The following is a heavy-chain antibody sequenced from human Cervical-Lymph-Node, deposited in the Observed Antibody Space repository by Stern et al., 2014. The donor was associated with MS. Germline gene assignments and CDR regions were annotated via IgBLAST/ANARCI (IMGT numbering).Heavy chain of an antibody. J-gene: IGHJ6*02. V-gene: IGHV7-4-1*02. D-gene: IGHD3-3*01. CDR2: INTNTGNP. CDR1: GYAFTQYA. CDR3: ARPSPEAGLEAMDV. Sequence: QVQLMQSGSELKKPGASVKVSCKASGYAFTQYAMNWVRQAPGQGLEWMGWINTNTGNPTFAQGFTGRFVFSVDTSVSTAYLQISSLKAADTAVYYCARPSPEAGLEAMDVWGQGTTVTVSS.